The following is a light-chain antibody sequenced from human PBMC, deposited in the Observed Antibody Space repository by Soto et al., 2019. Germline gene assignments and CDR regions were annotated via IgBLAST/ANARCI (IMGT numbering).Light chain of an antibody. CDR1: QTVSSTY. V-gene: IGKV3-20*01. CDR2: GAS. CDR3: QQYGTSPRT. J-gene: IGKJ1*01. Sequence: ENVLTQSPGTLSLSPGERATLSCRASQTVSSTYLAWYQQKPGQAPRLLIYGASSRATGIPDRFSGTVSETDFTLTISRLEPEDFAVYYCQQYGTSPRTFGQGTKVDI.